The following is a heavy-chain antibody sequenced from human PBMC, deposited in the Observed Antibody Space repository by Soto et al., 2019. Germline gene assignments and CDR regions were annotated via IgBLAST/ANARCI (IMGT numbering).Heavy chain of an antibody. CDR3: ARDNILGILYGGMDV. Sequence: SETLSLTCTVSGGSISSGYYYWSWIRQPPGEGLEWIGYIYYSGSTYYNPSLKSRVTISVDTSKNQFSLKLSSVTAADTAVYYCARDNILGILYGGMDVWGQGTTVTVSS. CDR1: GGSISSGYYY. CDR2: IYYSGST. D-gene: IGHD3-3*01. V-gene: IGHV4-30-4*01. J-gene: IGHJ6*02.